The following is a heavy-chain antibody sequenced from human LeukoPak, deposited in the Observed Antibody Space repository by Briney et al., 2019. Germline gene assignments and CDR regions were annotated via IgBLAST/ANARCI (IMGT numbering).Heavy chain of an antibody. Sequence: GASVKVSCKASGYTFTSYYMHWVRQAPGQGLEWMGIINPSGGSTSYAQKFQGRVTMTRDTSTSTVYMELSSPRSEDTAVYYCARDYRGYSYSFYYYYYGMDVWGQGTTVTVSS. CDR3: ARDYRGYSYSFYYYYYGMDV. D-gene: IGHD5-18*01. V-gene: IGHV1-46*01. CDR2: INPSGGST. CDR1: GYTFTSYY. J-gene: IGHJ6*02.